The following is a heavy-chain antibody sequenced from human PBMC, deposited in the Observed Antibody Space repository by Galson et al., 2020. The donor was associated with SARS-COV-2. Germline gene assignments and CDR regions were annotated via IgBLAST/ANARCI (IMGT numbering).Heavy chain of an antibody. CDR1: GYSFTSYW. J-gene: IGHJ6*02. CDR3: ARSECIAVAGTEGNYYYGMDV. D-gene: IGHD6-19*01. V-gene: IGHV5-51*01. CDR2: IYPGDSDT. Sequence: GESLKISCKGSGYSFTSYWIGWVRQMPGKGLEWMGIIYPGDSDTRYSPSFKGQVTISADKSISTAYLQWSSLKASDTAMYYCARSECIAVAGTEGNYYYGMDVWGQGTTVTVSS.